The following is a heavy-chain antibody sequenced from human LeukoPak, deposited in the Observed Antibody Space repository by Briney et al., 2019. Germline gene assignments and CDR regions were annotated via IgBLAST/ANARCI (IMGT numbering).Heavy chain of an antibody. CDR1: GFTFSNVW. D-gene: IGHD2-2*01. CDR2: IESKTEGGTT. J-gene: IGHJ4*02. CDR3: TTGYCSSTSCWYYFDY. Sequence: KPGGSLRLSCAASGFTFSNVWMSWVRQAPGKGLEWGCRIESKTEGGTTDCAAPVKGRFTISRDESKDTLYLQMISLKTEDTAVYYCTTGYCSSTSCWYYFDYWGQGTLVTGSS. V-gene: IGHV3-15*04.